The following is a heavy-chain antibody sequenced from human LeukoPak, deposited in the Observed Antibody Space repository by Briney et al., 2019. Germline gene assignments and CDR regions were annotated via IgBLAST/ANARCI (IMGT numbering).Heavy chain of an antibody. Sequence: SETLSLTCTVSGGSISSYYWSWIRQPPGKGLEWIGYIYYGGSTNYNPSLKSRVTMSVDTSKNQFSLKLSSVTAADTAVYYCARGNWNYDGAFDIWGQGTMVTVSS. V-gene: IGHV4-59*12. CDR3: ARGNWNYDGAFDI. J-gene: IGHJ3*02. CDR2: IYYGGST. D-gene: IGHD1-7*01. CDR1: GGSISSYY.